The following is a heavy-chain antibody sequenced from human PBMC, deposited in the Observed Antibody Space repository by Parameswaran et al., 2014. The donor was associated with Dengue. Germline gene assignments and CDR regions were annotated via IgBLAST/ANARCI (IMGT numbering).Heavy chain of an antibody. V-gene: IGHV3-21*01. CDR3: ARGDNWNEYYYYGMDV. J-gene: IGHJ6*02. D-gene: IGHD1-1*01. Sequence: KWIRQPPGKGLEWVSSISSSSSYIYYADSVKGRFTISRDNAKNSLYLQMNSLRAEDTAVYYCARGDNWNEYYYYGMDVWGQGTTVTVSS. CDR2: ISSSSSYI.